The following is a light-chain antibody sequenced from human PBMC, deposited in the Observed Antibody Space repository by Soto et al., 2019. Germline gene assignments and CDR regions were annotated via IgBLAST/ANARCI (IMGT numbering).Light chain of an antibody. V-gene: IGLV2-14*01. Sequence: QSALTQPASVSGSPGQSVTISCTGTSSDVGGYNYVSWYQQHPGKAPQLMILYVSILPSGVSNLFSGSKSGNTASLTISGLQAEHEAHYFCSSYTSSSPSWVFGGGTKMTVL. CDR1: SSDVGGYNY. CDR3: SSYTSSSPSWV. J-gene: IGLJ3*02. CDR2: YVS.